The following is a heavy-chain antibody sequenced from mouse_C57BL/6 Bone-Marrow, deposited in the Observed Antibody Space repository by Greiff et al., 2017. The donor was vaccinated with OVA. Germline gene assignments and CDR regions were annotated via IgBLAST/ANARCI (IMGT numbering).Heavy chain of an antibody. J-gene: IGHJ2*01. D-gene: IGHD1-1*01. CDR3: ARRGVITTVVASWYFDY. CDR1: GYTFTDYY. V-gene: IGHV1-26*01. Sequence: VQLQQSGPELVKPGASVKISCKASGYTFTDYYMNWVKQSHGKSLEWIGDINPNNGGTSYNQKFKGKATLTVDKSSSTAYMELRSLTSEDSAVYYCARRGVITTVVASWYFDYWGQGTTLTVSS. CDR2: INPNNGGT.